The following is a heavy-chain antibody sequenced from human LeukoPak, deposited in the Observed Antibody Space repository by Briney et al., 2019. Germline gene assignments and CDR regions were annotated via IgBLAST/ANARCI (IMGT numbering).Heavy chain of an antibody. CDR3: ARHRYCSSTSCYHFDY. Sequence: SVKVSCKASGGTFSSYAISWVRQAPGQGLEWMGGIIPVFGTANYAQKFQGRVTITADESTSTAYMELSSLRSEDTAVYYCARHRYCSSTSCYHFDYWGQGTLVTVSS. J-gene: IGHJ4*02. D-gene: IGHD2-2*01. V-gene: IGHV1-69*13. CDR2: IIPVFGTA. CDR1: GGTFSSYA.